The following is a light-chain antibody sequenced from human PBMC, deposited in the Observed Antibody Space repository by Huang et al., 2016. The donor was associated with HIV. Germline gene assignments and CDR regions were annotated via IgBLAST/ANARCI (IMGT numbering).Light chain of an antibody. J-gene: IGKJ2*01. V-gene: IGKV1-5*03. Sequence: DNQMTQSPSTLSASIGDRVTITCRASQTIGNWLAWYQQKPGKAPKFLIYRASNLESGVPSRVSGSGSGTEFTLTISNLEPDDFATYYCQQYNTYSPTFGQGTKLEIK. CDR2: RAS. CDR3: QQYNTYSPT. CDR1: QTIGNW.